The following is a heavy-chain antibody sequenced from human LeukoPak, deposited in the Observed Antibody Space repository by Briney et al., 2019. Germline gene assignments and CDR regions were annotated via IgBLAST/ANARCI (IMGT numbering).Heavy chain of an antibody. CDR1: GGSISSYY. D-gene: IGHD3-9*01. CDR3: ASNQVRDYDILTGYPSYYFDY. V-gene: IGHV4-4*07. J-gene: IGHJ4*02. Sequence: PSETLSLTCTVSGGSISSYYWSWLRQPAGKGLEWIGRIYTSGSTNYNPSLKSRVTISVDTSKNQFSLKLSSVTAADTAVYYCASNQVRDYDILTGYPSYYFDYWGQGTLVTVSS. CDR2: IYTSGST.